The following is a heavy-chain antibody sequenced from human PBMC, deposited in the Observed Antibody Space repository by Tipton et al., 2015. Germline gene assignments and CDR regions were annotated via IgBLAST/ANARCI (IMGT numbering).Heavy chain of an antibody. J-gene: IGHJ6*02. Sequence: TLSLTCTVSGGSISSSSYYWGWIRQPPGKGLEWIGNIYYSGSTYYNPSLKSRLTISVDTSKNQFSLNLSSVTAADTAVYYYARQQLAPNHSYFYGLDVWGQGTSVTVS. CDR3: ARQQLAPNHSYFYGLDV. V-gene: IGHV4-39*01. CDR2: IYYSGST. CDR1: GGSISSSSYY. D-gene: IGHD6-13*01.